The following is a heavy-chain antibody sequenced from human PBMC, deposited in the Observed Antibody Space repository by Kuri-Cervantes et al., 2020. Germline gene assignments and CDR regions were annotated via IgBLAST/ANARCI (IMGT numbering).Heavy chain of an antibody. D-gene: IGHD3-22*01. CDR2: IYSGGST. J-gene: IGHJ4*02. Sequence: GGSLTLSCAASGFTVSSDYMSWVRQAPKRGLEWVSVIYSGGSTYYADSVKGRFTISRDNSKNTLYLQMNSLRAEDTAVYYCARDYYDSSGHSYWGQGTLVTVSS. V-gene: IGHV3-53*05. CDR3: ARDYYDSSGHSY. CDR1: GFTVSSDY.